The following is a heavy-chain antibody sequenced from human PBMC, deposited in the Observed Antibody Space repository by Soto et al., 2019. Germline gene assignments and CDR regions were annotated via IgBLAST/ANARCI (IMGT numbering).Heavy chain of an antibody. D-gene: IGHD2-2*01. Sequence: HPGGSLRLSCAASGFTFSSYAMSWVRQAPGKGLEWVSAISGSGGSTYYADSVKGRFTISRDNSKNTLYLQMNSLRAEDTAVYYCAKVIVVVPAAHYFDYWGQGTLVTVSS. V-gene: IGHV3-23*01. J-gene: IGHJ4*02. CDR3: AKVIVVVPAAHYFDY. CDR2: ISGSGGST. CDR1: GFTFSSYA.